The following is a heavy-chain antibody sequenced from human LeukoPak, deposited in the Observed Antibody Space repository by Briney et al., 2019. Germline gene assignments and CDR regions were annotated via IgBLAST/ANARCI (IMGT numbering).Heavy chain of an antibody. V-gene: IGHV3-74*01. CDR1: GFTFSSYW. J-gene: IGHJ4*02. CDR2: INSDGSST. D-gene: IGHD1-26*01. Sequence: AGGSLRLSCAASGFTFSSYWMHWVRQAPGKWLVWVSRINSDGSSTSYADSVKGRFTISRDNAKNTLYLQMNSLRAEGTAVYYCARDYSLEVDYWGQGTLVTVSS. CDR3: ARDYSLEVDY.